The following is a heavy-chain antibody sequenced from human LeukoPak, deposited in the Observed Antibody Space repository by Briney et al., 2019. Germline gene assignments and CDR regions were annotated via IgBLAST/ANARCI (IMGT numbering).Heavy chain of an antibody. D-gene: IGHD5-12*01. Sequence: GGSLRLSCAASGFTFSSYAMSWVRQAPGKGLEWVSAISGRGGSTYYADSVKGRFTISRDNSKNTLYLQMNSLRAEDTAVYYCAKDPPGYSGYDLDDAFDIWGQGTMVTVSS. CDR2: ISGRGGST. J-gene: IGHJ3*02. CDR1: GFTFSSYA. V-gene: IGHV3-23*01. CDR3: AKDPPGYSGYDLDDAFDI.